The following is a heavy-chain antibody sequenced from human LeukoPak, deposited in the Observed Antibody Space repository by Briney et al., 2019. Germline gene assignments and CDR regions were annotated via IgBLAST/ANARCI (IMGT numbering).Heavy chain of an antibody. J-gene: IGHJ5*02. CDR2: INHSGST. CDR1: GGSFSGYY. Sequence: SETLSLTCAVYGGSFSGYYWSWIRQPPGKGLEWIGEINHSGSTNYNPSLKSRVTISVDTSKNQFSLKLSSVTAADTAVYYCARAISDWFDPWGQGTLVTVSS. CDR3: ARAISDWFDP. V-gene: IGHV4-34*01. D-gene: IGHD2-2*01.